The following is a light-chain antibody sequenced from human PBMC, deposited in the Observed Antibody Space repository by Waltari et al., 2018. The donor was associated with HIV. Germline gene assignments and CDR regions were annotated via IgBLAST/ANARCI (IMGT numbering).Light chain of an antibody. Sequence: QSVLTQPPSASGTAGQRVTISCSGRRLNIGSNSVTWYQQLPWAAPRLLIYNNNQRPSGVPDRFSGSKSGTSASLAISGLQSDDEGDYYCAAWDDSLNGLFGGGTKLTVL. J-gene: IGLJ2*01. CDR3: AAWDDSLNGL. CDR1: RLNIGSNS. V-gene: IGLV1-44*01. CDR2: NNN.